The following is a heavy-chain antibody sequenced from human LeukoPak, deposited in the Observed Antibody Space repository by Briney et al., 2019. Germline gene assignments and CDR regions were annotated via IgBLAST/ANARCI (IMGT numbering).Heavy chain of an antibody. CDR2: IRYDGSNK. CDR1: GSTFSSYG. V-gene: IGHV3-30*02. CDR3: AKALLWFGELFPHDY. Sequence: GGSLRLSCAASGSTFSSYGMHWVRQAPGKGLEWVAFIRYDGSNKYYADSVKGRFTISRDNSKNTMYLQMNSLRAEDTAVYYCAKALLWFGELFPHDYWGQGTLVTVSS. D-gene: IGHD3-10*01. J-gene: IGHJ4*02.